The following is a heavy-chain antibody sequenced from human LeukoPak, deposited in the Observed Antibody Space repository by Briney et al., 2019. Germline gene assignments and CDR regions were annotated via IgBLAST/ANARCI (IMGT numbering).Heavy chain of an antibody. CDR2: IYHSGST. Sequence: SQTLSLTCAVSGGSISSGGYSWSWIRQPPGKGLEWIGHIYHSGSTYYNPSLKSRVTISVDRSKNQFSLELSSVTAADTAVYYCARVVGVRGYDYGMDVWGQGTTVTVSS. CDR1: GGSISSGGYS. V-gene: IGHV4-30-2*01. J-gene: IGHJ6*02. CDR3: ARVVGVRGYDYGMDV. D-gene: IGHD3-10*01.